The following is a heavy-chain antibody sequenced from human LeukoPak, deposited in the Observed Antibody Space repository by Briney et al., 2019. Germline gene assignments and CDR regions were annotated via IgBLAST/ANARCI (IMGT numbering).Heavy chain of an antibody. J-gene: IGHJ4*02. CDR1: GGTFSNYA. Sequence: ASVKVSCKASGGTFSNYAISWVRQAPGQGLDWMGGIIPSFGTANYSQKFQGRVTITADGSTSTAYMELSSLRSEDTAIYYCARDPRTGGYSYGLGYWGQGTLVTVSS. CDR3: ARDPRTGGYSYGLGY. CDR2: IIPSFGTA. V-gene: IGHV1-69*13. D-gene: IGHD5-18*01.